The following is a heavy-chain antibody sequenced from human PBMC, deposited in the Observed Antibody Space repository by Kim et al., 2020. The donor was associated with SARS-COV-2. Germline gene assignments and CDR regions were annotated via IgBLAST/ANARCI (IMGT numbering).Heavy chain of an antibody. CDR2: ISAYNGNT. V-gene: IGHV1-18*01. CDR1: GYTFTSYG. J-gene: IGHJ4*02. CDR3: ARVQSAEGIVVVPAVDY. D-gene: IGHD2-2*01. Sequence: ASVKVSCKASGYTFTSYGISWVRQAPGQGLEWMGWISAYNGNTNYAQKLQGRVTMTTDTSTSTAYMELRSLRSDDTAVYYCARVQSAEGIVVVPAVDYWGQGTLVTVSS.